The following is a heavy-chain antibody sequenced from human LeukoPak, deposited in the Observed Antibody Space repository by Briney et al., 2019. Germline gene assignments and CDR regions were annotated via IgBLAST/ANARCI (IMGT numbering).Heavy chain of an antibody. CDR1: GGSIRTDGSY. Sequence: SETLSLTCTVSGGSIRTDGSYWAWIRQPPGKGLEWIGSIYIDGITHYNSSLQSRVTLSIDTSKNHFSLRLTSVTAADTAVFYCARLFTRAWEYRYGMDVWGQGTAVTVS. CDR2: IYIDGIT. V-gene: IGHV4-39*02. CDR3: ARLFTRAWEYRYGMDV. D-gene: IGHD1-26*01. J-gene: IGHJ6*02.